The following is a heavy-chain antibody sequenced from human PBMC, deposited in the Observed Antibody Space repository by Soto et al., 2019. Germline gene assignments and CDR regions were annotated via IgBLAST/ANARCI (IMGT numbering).Heavy chain of an antibody. D-gene: IGHD1-26*01. V-gene: IGHV3-11*06. Sequence: GGSLRLSCAASGFTFSDYYMSWIRQAPGKGLEWVSYISSSSSYTNYADSVKGRFTISRDNAKNSLYLQMNSLRAEDTAVYYCARDVRSGSYYSPSDAFDIWGQGTMVTVSS. CDR3: ARDVRSGSYYSPSDAFDI. CDR2: ISSSSSYT. CDR1: GFTFSDYY. J-gene: IGHJ3*02.